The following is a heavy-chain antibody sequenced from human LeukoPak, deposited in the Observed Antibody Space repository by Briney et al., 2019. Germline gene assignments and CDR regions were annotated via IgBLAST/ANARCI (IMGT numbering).Heavy chain of an antibody. CDR1: GDSVSSGSHY. CDR3: ARSYYDFWSGSYYYYMDV. Sequence: PSETLSLTCTVSGDSVSSGSHYWIWIRQPPGKGLECIGYISNSGSTNYNPSLKSRVTISVDTSKNQLSLNLNSVTAADTAVYYCARSYYDFWSGSYYYYMDVWGKGTTVTVSS. V-gene: IGHV4-61*01. J-gene: IGHJ6*03. CDR2: ISNSGST. D-gene: IGHD3-3*01.